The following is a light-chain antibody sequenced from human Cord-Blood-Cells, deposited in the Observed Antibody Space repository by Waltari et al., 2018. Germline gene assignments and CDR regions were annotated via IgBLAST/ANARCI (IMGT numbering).Light chain of an antibody. CDR3: MQANQLPQRQMYT. Sequence: DLVMTQTPLSSPVTLGQPASISCRSSQSLVHSDGNTYLSWRKQKPGQPPRLLIYKICDRVPGVPDSLSGSGGGTDFSLKISRVEEEDVGVYCSMQANQLPQRQMYTFGQGTKLEIK. CDR1: QSLVHSDGNTY. V-gene: IGKV2-24*01. J-gene: IGKJ2*01. CDR2: KIC.